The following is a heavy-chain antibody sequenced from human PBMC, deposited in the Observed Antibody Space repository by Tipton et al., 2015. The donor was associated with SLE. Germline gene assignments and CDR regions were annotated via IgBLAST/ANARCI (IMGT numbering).Heavy chain of an antibody. CDR3: GRGVYSESSVGMDV. CDR1: GFTFSSYW. Sequence: GSLRLSCAASGFTFSSYWMHWVRQAPGKGLVWISRISRDGSTNYYTDSVKGRFTISRDNAKNTVYLQMNSLSGDDTAVYYCGRGVYSESSVGMDVWGQGTTVTVSS. J-gene: IGHJ6*02. V-gene: IGHV3-74*01. D-gene: IGHD6-19*01. CDR2: ISRDGSTN.